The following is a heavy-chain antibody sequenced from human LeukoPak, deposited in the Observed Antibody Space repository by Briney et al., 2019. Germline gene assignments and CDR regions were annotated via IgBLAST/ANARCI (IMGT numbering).Heavy chain of an antibody. D-gene: IGHD1-14*01. V-gene: IGHV4-34*01. CDR3: ARLPGLYTFDI. J-gene: IGHJ3*02. CDR2: INHSGST. CDR1: GGSFSGYY. Sequence: SETLSLTCAVYGGSFSGYYWSWIRQPPGKGLEWIGEINHSGSTNYNPSLKSRVTISVDTSKNQFSLKLSSVTAADTAVYYCARLPGLYTFDIWGQGTLVTVSS.